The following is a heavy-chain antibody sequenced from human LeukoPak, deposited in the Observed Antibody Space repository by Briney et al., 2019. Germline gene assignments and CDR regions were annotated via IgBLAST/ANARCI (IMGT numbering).Heavy chain of an antibody. Sequence: GGSLRLSCAASGSTFSSYSMNWVRQAPGKGLEWVSSISSSSSYIYYADSVKGRFTISRDNAKNSMYLQMNSLRVEDTAVYYCARETDSTLFDYWGQGTLVTVSS. CDR1: GSTFSSYS. V-gene: IGHV3-21*06. J-gene: IGHJ4*02. CDR3: ARETDSTLFDY. CDR2: ISSSSSYI. D-gene: IGHD2-2*01.